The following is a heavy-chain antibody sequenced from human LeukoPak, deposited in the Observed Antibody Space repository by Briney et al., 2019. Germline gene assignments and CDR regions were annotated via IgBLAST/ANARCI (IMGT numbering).Heavy chain of an antibody. CDR2: IIPSDGST. CDR1: GYSFTRYF. D-gene: IGHD3-22*01. J-gene: IGHJ4*02. Sequence: ASVKVSCKASGYSFTRYFIHWVRQAPGQGLEWMGIIIPSDGSTSYAQKFQGRVTMTRDTSTSTAYMELRSLRSDDTAVYYCARDRAYYYDSSGYYPLWGQGTLVTVSS. CDR3: ARDRAYYYDSSGYYPL. V-gene: IGHV1-46*01.